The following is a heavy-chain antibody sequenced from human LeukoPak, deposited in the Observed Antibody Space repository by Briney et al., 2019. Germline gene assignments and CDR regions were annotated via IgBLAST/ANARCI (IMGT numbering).Heavy chain of an antibody. J-gene: IGHJ4*02. CDR1: GGTFSSYA. CDR3: ARVVTMIIPGHIDY. CDR2: IIPIFGTA. V-gene: IGHV1-69*01. D-gene: IGHD3-22*01. Sequence: ASVKVSCKASGGTFSSYAISWVRQAPGQGLEWMGGIIPIFGTANYAQKFQGRVTITADESTSTAYMELSSLRSEDTAVYYGARVVTMIIPGHIDYWGQGTLVTVSS.